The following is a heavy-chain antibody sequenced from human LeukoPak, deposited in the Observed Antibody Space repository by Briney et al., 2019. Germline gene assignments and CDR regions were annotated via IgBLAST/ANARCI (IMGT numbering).Heavy chain of an antibody. Sequence: SETQSLTCTVSGGSISSSSYYWGWIRQPPGKGLEWIGSIYYSGSTYYNPSLKSRVTISVDTSKNQFSLKLSSVTAADTAVYYCASMVRGVIIWYWGQGTLVTVSS. D-gene: IGHD3-10*01. J-gene: IGHJ4*02. V-gene: IGHV4-39*01. CDR1: GGSISSSSYY. CDR2: IYYSGST. CDR3: ASMVRGVIIWY.